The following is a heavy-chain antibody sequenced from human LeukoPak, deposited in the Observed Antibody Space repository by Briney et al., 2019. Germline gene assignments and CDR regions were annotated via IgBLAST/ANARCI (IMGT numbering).Heavy chain of an antibody. D-gene: IGHD2-2*01. CDR1: GFTFSSYS. CDR3: ARDGGSGYCSSSNCYEGFDY. J-gene: IGHJ4*02. Sequence: GSLRLSCAASGFTFSSYSMNWVRQAPGKGLEWVSTIYSGESAYYADSVKGRFTISRDNSKNALVLQMNSLTAADTAVYYCARDGGSGYCSSSNCYEGFDYWGQGTLVTVSS. V-gene: IGHV3-66*01. CDR2: IYSGESA.